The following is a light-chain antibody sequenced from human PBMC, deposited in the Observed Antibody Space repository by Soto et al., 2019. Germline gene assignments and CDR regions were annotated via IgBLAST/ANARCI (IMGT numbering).Light chain of an antibody. CDR1: QSVSSSY. Sequence: ESVLTQSPGTLSLSPGERATLSCRASQSVSSSYLAWYQQKPGQAPRLLIYGASSRATGIPDRFSGSGSGTDFTLTISRLGPEDFAVYYCQQYGSSPSPITYGQGTRLEIK. V-gene: IGKV3-20*01. CDR3: QQYGSSPSPIT. CDR2: GAS. J-gene: IGKJ5*01.